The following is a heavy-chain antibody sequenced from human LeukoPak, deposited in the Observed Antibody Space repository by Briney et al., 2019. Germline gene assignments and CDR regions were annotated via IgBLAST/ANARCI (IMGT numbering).Heavy chain of an antibody. CDR2: ISGSGGST. CDR1: GFTFSSYA. Sequence: GGSLRLSCAASGFTFSSYAMSWVRQAPGKGLEWVSAISGSGGSTYYADSVKGRFTISRDNSKNTLYLPMNSLRAEDTAVYYCAKSPKDYYGSGSYYWGAYYFDYWGQGTLVTVSS. V-gene: IGHV3-23*01. CDR3: AKSPKDYYGSGSYYWGAYYFDY. J-gene: IGHJ4*02. D-gene: IGHD3-10*01.